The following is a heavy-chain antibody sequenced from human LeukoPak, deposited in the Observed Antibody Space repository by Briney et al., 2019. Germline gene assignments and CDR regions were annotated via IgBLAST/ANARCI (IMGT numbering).Heavy chain of an antibody. CDR2: IIPILGIA. J-gene: IGHJ4*02. CDR1: GGSFSSYA. Sequence: SVKVSCKASGGSFSSYAISWVRQAPGQGLEWMGRIIPILGIANYAQKFQGRVTITADKSTSTAYMELSSLRSEDTAVYYCARDPDTAMATGNFDYWGQGTLVTVSS. CDR3: ARDPDTAMATGNFDY. V-gene: IGHV1-69*04. D-gene: IGHD5-18*01.